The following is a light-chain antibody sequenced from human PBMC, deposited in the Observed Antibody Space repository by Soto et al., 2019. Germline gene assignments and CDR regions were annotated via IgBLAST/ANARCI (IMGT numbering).Light chain of an antibody. CDR3: GADHGSGSNFVLYV. Sequence: QSVLTQPPSASASLGASVTLTCTLSSGYSNYKVDWYQQGPGKGPRFVMRVGTGGIVGSKGDGIPDRFSVLGSGLNRYLTIKNIQEEDESDYHCGADHGSGSNFVLYVFGTGTKVTVL. J-gene: IGLJ1*01. V-gene: IGLV9-49*01. CDR2: VGTGGIVG. CDR1: SGYSNYK.